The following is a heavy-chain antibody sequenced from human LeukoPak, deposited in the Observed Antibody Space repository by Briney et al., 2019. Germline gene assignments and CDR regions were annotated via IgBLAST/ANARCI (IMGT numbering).Heavy chain of an antibody. CDR1: GGSISSYY. V-gene: IGHV4-59*01. CDR3: ARRGGYFDY. D-gene: IGHD2-15*01. Sequence: SSETLSLTCTVSGGSISSYYWSWIRQPPGKGLEWIGYIYYSGSTNYNPSLNSRVTISVDTSKNQFSLKLSSVTAADTAVYYCARRGGYFDYWGQGTLVTVSS. CDR2: IYYSGST. J-gene: IGHJ4*02.